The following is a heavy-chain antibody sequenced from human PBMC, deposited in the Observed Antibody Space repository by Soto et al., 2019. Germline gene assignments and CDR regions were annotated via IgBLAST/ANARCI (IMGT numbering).Heavy chain of an antibody. CDR1: GDSITSGGYS. J-gene: IGHJ4*02. D-gene: IGHD4-4*01. CDR2: IYHSEST. V-gene: IGHV4-30-2*01. CDR3: ARVFRDYRLDS. Sequence: QLQLQESGSGLVKPSQTLSLTCAVSGDSITSGGYSWSWIRQPPGKGLEWIGYIYHSESTYYNPSLESRVTISVDRSKSQFSLKLSSVTAADTAVYFCARVFRDYRLDSWGQGTLVTVSS.